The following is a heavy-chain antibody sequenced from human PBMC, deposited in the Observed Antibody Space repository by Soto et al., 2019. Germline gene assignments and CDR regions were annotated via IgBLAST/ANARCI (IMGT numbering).Heavy chain of an antibody. D-gene: IGHD6-13*01. Sequence: GGSLRLSCAASGFTFSSYAMSWVRQAPGKGLEWVSAISGSGGSTYYADSVKGXFXXXXXXXXXXXXXXXXXXXXEDXXXXXXXKDSHLLTSSSPFDYWGQGTLVTVSS. CDR2: ISGSGGST. CDR1: GFTFSSYA. J-gene: IGHJ4*02. CDR3: XKDSHLLTSSSPFDY. V-gene: IGHV3-23*01.